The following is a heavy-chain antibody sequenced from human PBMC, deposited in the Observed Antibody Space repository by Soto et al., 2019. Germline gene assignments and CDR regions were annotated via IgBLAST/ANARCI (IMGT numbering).Heavy chain of an antibody. CDR3: ARGRNRGVMTYYYYYGMDV. D-gene: IGHD3-10*01. V-gene: IGHV4-34*01. CDR2: INHSGST. Sequence: QVQLQQWGAGLLKPSETLSLTCAVYGGSFSGYYWSWIRQPPGKGLEWIGEINHSGSTNYNPSLKSRVTISVDTSKNQFSLKLSSVTAADTAVYYRARGRNRGVMTYYYYYGMDVWGQGTTVTVSS. CDR1: GGSFSGYY. J-gene: IGHJ6*02.